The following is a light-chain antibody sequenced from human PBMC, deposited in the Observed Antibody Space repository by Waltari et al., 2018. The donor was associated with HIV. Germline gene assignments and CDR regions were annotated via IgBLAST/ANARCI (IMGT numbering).Light chain of an antibody. V-gene: IGKV4-1*01. Sequence: DIVMTQSPDSLAVSLGERATINCKSSQSVLYSSNNRNHLAGYQQKPGQPPRLLIYWASTRESGFPDRFSGSGYGTDFTLTISSLQAEDVAVYYCQQYYSSPWNFGPGTKVDIK. CDR3: QQYYSSPWN. CDR2: WAS. J-gene: IGKJ3*01. CDR1: QSVLYSSNNRNH.